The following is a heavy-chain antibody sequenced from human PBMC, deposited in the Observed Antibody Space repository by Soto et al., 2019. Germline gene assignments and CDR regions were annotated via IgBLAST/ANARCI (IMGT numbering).Heavy chain of an antibody. J-gene: IGHJ5*02. Sequence: SETLSLTCAVYGGSFSGYYWSWIRQPPGKGLEWIGEINHSGSTNYNPSLKSRVTISVDTSKNQFSLKLSSVTAADTAVYYCARGSGAAAQSNWFDPWGKGTLVTVSS. CDR2: INHSGST. V-gene: IGHV4-34*01. CDR3: ARGSGAAAQSNWFDP. D-gene: IGHD6-13*01. CDR1: GGSFSGYY.